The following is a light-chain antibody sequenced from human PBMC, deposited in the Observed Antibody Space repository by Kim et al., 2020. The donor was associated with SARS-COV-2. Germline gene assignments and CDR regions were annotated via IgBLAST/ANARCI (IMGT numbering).Light chain of an antibody. CDR1: SSGVGFNNY. CDR3: SSYAGSNTYV. J-gene: IGLJ1*01. Sequence: GQSVTTPCTGSSSGVGFNNYVSWYQQHPGKAPKLMIYGVTKRPSGVPDRFSGSKSGNTASLTVSGLQAEDEADYYCSSYAGSNTYVFGTGTKVTVL. CDR2: GVT. V-gene: IGLV2-8*01.